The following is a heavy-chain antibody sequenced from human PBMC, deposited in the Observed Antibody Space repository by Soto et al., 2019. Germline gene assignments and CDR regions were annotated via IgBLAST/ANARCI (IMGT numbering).Heavy chain of an antibody. J-gene: IGHJ1*01. CDR2: IYYSGST. V-gene: IGHV4-31*03. Sequence: SETLSLTCTVSGGSISSGGYYWSWIRQHQGKGLEWIGYIYYSGSTYYNPSLKSRVTISVDTSKNTLYLQMNSLRAQDTAVYYCAKDLWSSSWDDVFRNFQHWGQGTLVTVSS. CDR1: GGSISSGGYY. CDR3: AKDLWSSSWDDVFRNFQH. D-gene: IGHD6-13*01.